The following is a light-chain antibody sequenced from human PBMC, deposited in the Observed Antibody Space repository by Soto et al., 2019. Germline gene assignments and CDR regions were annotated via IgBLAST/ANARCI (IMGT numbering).Light chain of an antibody. CDR1: QSVSSS. J-gene: IGKJ1*01. V-gene: IGKV3-15*01. Sequence: EIVMTQSPATLSVSPGERATLSCRASQSVSSSLAWYQQKPGQAPRLLIYGASTRATDTPARFSGSGSGTEFTLTISSLQSEDFAVYYCQQYNNWPPTWTFGQGTKVEIK. CDR2: GAS. CDR3: QQYNNWPPTWT.